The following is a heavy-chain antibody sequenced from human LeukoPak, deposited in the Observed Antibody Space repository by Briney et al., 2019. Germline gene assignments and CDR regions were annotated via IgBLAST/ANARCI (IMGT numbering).Heavy chain of an antibody. V-gene: IGHV4-39*01. CDR3: ATEGTMIVVVKENWFDP. CDR2: IYYSGST. Sequence: SETLSLTCTVSGGSISSSSYYWGWIRQPPGKGLKWIGSIYYSGSTYYNPSLKSRVTISVDTSKNQFSLKLSSVTAADTAVYYCATEGTMIVVVKENWFDPWGQGTLVTVSS. D-gene: IGHD3-22*01. CDR1: GGSISSSSYY. J-gene: IGHJ5*02.